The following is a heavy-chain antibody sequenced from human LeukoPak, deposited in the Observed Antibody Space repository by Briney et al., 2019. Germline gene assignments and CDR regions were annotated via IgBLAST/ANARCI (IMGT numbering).Heavy chain of an antibody. V-gene: IGHV4-34*01. CDR2: INHSGST. J-gene: IGHJ6*03. CDR3: ARGVSTYDFWSGYVRLIRENYYYYMDV. D-gene: IGHD3-3*01. Sequence: SETLSLTCAVYGGSFSGYYWSWIRQPPGKGLEWIGEINHSGSTNYNPSLKSRVTISVDTSKNQFSLKLSSVTAADTAVYYCARGVSTYDFWSGYVRLIRENYYYYMDVWGKGTTVTVSS. CDR1: GGSFSGYY.